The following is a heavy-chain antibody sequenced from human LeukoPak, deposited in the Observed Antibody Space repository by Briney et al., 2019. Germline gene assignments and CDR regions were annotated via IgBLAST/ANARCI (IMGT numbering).Heavy chain of an antibody. V-gene: IGHV1-69*13. J-gene: IGHJ4*02. CDR1: GGTFSSYA. CDR3: ASSSSCSGGSCAFDY. D-gene: IGHD2-15*01. Sequence: GASVKVSCKASGGTFSSYAISWVRQAPGQGLEWMGGIIPIFGTANYAQKFQGRVTITADESTSTAYMKLSSLRSDDTAVYYCASSSSCSGGSCAFDYWGQGTLVTVSS. CDR2: IIPIFGTA.